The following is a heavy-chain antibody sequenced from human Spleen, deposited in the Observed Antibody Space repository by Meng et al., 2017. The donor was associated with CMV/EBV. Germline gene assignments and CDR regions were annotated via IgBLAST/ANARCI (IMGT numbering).Heavy chain of an antibody. Sequence: GESLKISCAASGFTFSSYWMSWVRQAPGKGLEWVANIKQDGSEKYYVDSVKGRFTISRDNARNSLYLQMNSLRVEDTAVYFCARDSRGSGWYDGGMDVWGQGTTVTVSS. CDR2: IKQDGSEK. CDR1: GFTFSSYW. J-gene: IGHJ6*02. CDR3: ARDSRGSGWYDGGMDV. D-gene: IGHD6-19*01. V-gene: IGHV3-7*01.